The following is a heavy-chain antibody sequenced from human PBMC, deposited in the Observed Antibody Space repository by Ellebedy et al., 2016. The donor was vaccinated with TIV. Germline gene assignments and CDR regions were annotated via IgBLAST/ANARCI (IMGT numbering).Heavy chain of an antibody. Sequence: GESLKISXEGSVFNSYAMSWVRQAPGKGLEWVSGISDGGGSTYYSGSVKGRFTVSRDKSKKTVYLQMNSLRVEDTAVYYCAKDRYLGSGYNFYDFWGQGSLVTVSS. CDR1: VFNSYA. CDR2: ISDGGGST. V-gene: IGHV3-23*01. J-gene: IGHJ4*02. CDR3: AKDRYLGSGYNFYDF. D-gene: IGHD3-22*01.